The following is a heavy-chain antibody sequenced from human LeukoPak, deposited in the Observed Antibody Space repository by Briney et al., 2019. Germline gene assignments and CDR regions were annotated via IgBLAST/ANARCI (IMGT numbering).Heavy chain of an antibody. D-gene: IGHD4-17*01. CDR1: GFTFITYA. V-gene: IGHV3-23*01. Sequence: GGSLRLSCAAPGFTFITYAMTWVRQAPGKGLEWVSAIRGSGDSTNYADSADSVKGRFTISRDNSKNTLYLPMNSLRGEDTALYYCPRGAYGDYDYWGQGTLVTVSS. CDR2: IRGSGDSTNYA. J-gene: IGHJ4*02. CDR3: PRGAYGDYDY.